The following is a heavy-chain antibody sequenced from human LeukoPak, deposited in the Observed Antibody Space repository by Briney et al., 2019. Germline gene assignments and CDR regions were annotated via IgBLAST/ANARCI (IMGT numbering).Heavy chain of an antibody. CDR1: GGSFSGYY. CDR2: IVHSGST. Sequence: SETLSLTCGVYGGSFSGYYWSWIRQPPGKGLEWIGEIVHSGSTNYNPSLKSRVTISVDTSKNQFSLKLSSVTAADTAVYYCARTRSGELLDYWGQGTLVTVSS. D-gene: IGHD3-10*01. J-gene: IGHJ4*02. V-gene: IGHV4-34*12. CDR3: ARTRSGELLDY.